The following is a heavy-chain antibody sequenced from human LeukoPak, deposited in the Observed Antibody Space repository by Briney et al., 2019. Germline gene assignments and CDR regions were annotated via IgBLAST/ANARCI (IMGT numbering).Heavy chain of an antibody. J-gene: IGHJ6*03. D-gene: IGHD1-26*01. CDR1: GLNFNDAW. CDR2: INGNGAAT. CDR3: ANGLAASGNFLLRDYYYFIDV. Sequence: PGGSLRLSCDASGLNFNDAWMSWVRQAPGKGLEWVSTINGNGAATYYADSFKGRFLISRDDSKSTVYLRMNKLRVEDSGLYYCANGLAASGNFLLRDYYYFIDVWGKGTTVIVS. V-gene: IGHV3-23*01.